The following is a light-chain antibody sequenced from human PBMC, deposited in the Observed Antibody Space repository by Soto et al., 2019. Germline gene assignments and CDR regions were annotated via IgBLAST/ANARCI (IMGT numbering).Light chain of an antibody. V-gene: IGLV2-14*01. Sequence: QSALTQPASVSGSPGQSITISCTGTSSDVGGYNYVSWYQQHPGKAPKLMIYDVSTRPSGVSHRFSGYKSGNTASLTISGLQAEDEADYYCSSYTSSSTRVFGTGTKLTVL. CDR3: SSYTSSSTRV. CDR2: DVS. J-gene: IGLJ1*01. CDR1: SSDVGGYNY.